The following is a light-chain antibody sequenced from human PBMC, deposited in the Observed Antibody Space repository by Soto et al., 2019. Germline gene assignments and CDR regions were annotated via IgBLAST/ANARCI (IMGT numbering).Light chain of an antibody. V-gene: IGKV3-11*01. CDR2: DAS. J-gene: IGKJ1*01. CDR3: QQYNSYS. CDR1: QSVSSY. Sequence: EVVWTQSKDTLSLSPGERATLSCRASQSVSSYLAWYQQKPGQAPRLLIYDASNLQSGVPSRFSGSGSGTEFTLTISSLQPDDFATYYCQQYNSYSFGQGTKVDIK.